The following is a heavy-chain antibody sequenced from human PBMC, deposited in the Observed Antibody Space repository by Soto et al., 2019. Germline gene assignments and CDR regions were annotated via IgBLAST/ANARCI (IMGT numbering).Heavy chain of an antibody. J-gene: IGHJ4*02. Sequence: GASVKFSCKASGGTFSSYAISWVRQAPGQGLEWMGGIIPIFGTANYAQKFQGRVTITADESTSTAYMELSSLRSEDTAVYYCARVGGLSYYYDSSGYYFDYWGQGTLVTVSS. D-gene: IGHD3-22*01. CDR1: GGTFSSYA. CDR2: IIPIFGTA. V-gene: IGHV1-69*13. CDR3: ARVGGLSYYYDSSGYYFDY.